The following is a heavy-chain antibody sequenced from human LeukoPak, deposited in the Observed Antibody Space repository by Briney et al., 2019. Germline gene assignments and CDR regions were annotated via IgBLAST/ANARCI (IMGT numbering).Heavy chain of an antibody. CDR3: AKDATAYSGSYQEVDY. CDR1: GFTFSTYG. Sequence: PGGSLRLSCAASGFTFSTYGMHWVRQAPGKGLEWVSFIRYVGINKYYADSVKGRFTISRDNSKNTLYLQMNSLRAEDTAVYYCAKDATAYSGSYQEVDYWGQGTLVTVSS. D-gene: IGHD1-26*01. CDR2: IRYVGINK. J-gene: IGHJ4*02. V-gene: IGHV3-30*02.